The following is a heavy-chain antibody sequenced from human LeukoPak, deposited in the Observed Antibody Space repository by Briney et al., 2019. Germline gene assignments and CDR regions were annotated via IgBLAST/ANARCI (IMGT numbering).Heavy chain of an antibody. Sequence: SETLSLTCAVYGGSFSGYYWSWIRQPPGKGLEWIGYIYYSGSTYYNPSLKSRVTISVDTSKNQFSLKLSSVTAADTAVYYCARFLSGGNFDYWGQGTLVTVSS. CDR3: ARFLSGGNFDY. CDR1: GGSFSGYY. D-gene: IGHD4-23*01. V-gene: IGHV4-34*09. J-gene: IGHJ4*02. CDR2: IYYSGST.